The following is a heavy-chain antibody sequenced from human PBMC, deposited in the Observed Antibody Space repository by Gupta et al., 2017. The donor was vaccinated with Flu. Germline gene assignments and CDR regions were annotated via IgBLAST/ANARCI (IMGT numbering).Heavy chain of an antibody. Sequence: SGSTSYADSVKGRFTISRDHSSSTLCLQMNSLRAEDTAVYYCAPNWGHRRVDSFDPWGQGTLVTVSS. J-gene: IGHJ5*02. D-gene: IGHD3-16*01. CDR2: SGST. CDR3: APNWGHRRVDSFDP. V-gene: IGHV3-23*01.